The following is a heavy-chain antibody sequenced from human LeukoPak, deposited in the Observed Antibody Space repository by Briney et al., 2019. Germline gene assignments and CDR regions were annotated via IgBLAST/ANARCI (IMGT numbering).Heavy chain of an antibody. J-gene: IGHJ4*02. D-gene: IGHD5-24*01. CDR3: ARRQIRAAYKRFDY. CDR1: GVTFSTFA. Sequence: GGSLRLSCVASGVTFSTFAMTWVRQAPGKGLEWVATVSGNGGATFYADSVKGRFTVSRDNSKNTLYLQVNSLRGADTAIYYCARRQIRAAYKRFDYWGQGTLVTVSS. CDR2: VSGNGGAT. V-gene: IGHV3-23*01.